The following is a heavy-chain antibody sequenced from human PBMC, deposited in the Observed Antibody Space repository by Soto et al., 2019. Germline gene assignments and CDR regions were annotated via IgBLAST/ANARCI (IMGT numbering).Heavy chain of an antibody. D-gene: IGHD4-17*01. CDR2: ISSSSSTI. J-gene: IGHJ6*02. Sequence: PGGSLRLSRAASGFPFSSYSMNWVRQAPGKGLEGFSYISSSSSTIYYADSVKGRFTISRDNAKNSLYLQMNSLRDEDTAVYYCARDSEAFYGDYENYYYGMDVWGQGTTVTVSS. V-gene: IGHV3-48*02. CDR3: ARDSEAFYGDYENYYYGMDV. CDR1: GFPFSSYS.